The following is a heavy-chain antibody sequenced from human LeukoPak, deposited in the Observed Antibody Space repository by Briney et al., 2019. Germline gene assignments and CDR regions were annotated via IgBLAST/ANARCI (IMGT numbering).Heavy chain of an antibody. CDR1: GFTSSSYA. J-gene: IGHJ4*02. CDR3: AKDRSYYDSSGYLYY. V-gene: IGHV3-23*01. Sequence: GGSLRPSCAASGFTSSSYAISWVRQAPGKGQEWVSAISGSGGSTYYADSAKGRFTISRDNSKNTLYLQMNSLRAEDTAVYYCAKDRSYYDSSGYLYYWGQGTLVTVSS. D-gene: IGHD3-22*01. CDR2: ISGSGGST.